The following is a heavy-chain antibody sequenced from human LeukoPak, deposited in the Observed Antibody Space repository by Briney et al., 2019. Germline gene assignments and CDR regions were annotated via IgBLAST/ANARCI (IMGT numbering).Heavy chain of an antibody. CDR3: TTDVVVVAAILLTNY. J-gene: IGHJ4*02. CDR1: GFTFSNAW. CDR2: IKSKTDGGTT. Sequence: GGSLRLSCAASGFTFSNAWMSWVRQAPGKGLEWVGRIKSKTDGGTTDYAAPVKGRFSISRDDSKNTLYLQMNSLKTEDTAVYYCTTDVVVVAAILLTNYWGQGTLVTVSS. V-gene: IGHV3-15*01. D-gene: IGHD2-15*01.